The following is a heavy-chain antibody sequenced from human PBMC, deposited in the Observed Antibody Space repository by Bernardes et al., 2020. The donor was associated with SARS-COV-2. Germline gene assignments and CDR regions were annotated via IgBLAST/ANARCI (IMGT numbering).Heavy chain of an antibody. Sequence: GGSLIRSCAASGFTFSYYGMHWVRQAPGQGLEWVAVISYDGSNKYYADSVKGRFTISRDNSKNTLYLQMNSLRAEDTAVYYCAKGTDNGSGIYWGQGTLVTVSS. CDR2: ISYDGSNK. V-gene: IGHV3-30*18. CDR3: AKGTDNGSGIY. D-gene: IGHD3-10*01. J-gene: IGHJ4*02. CDR1: GFTFSYYG.